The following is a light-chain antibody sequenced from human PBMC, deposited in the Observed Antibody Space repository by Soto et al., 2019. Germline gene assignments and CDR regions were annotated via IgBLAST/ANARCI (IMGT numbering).Light chain of an antibody. Sequence: EIVLTQSPATLSLSPGERATLSCRARQRVTSSYLAWYQQKPGQARRLLLYGASSRATGIPDGFRGVRSGTYFTHTIISLKRQDSAEYASQQYRSAPLTFGGGTKVEI. V-gene: IGKV3-20*01. CDR1: QRVTSSY. CDR2: GAS. CDR3: QQYRSAPLT. J-gene: IGKJ4*01.